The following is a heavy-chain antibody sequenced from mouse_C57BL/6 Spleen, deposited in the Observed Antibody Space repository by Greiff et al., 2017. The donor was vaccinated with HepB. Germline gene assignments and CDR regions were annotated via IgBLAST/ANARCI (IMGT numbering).Heavy chain of an antibody. CDR3: ARGAQATSYFDY. J-gene: IGHJ2*01. CDR2: IYPSDSET. V-gene: IGHV1-61*01. D-gene: IGHD3-2*02. CDR1: GYTFTSYW. Sequence: QVQLQQPGAELVRPGSSVKLSCKASGYTFTSYWMDWVKQRPGQGLEWIGNIYPSDSETHYNQKFKDKATLTVDKSSSTAYMQLSSLTSEDSAVYYCARGAQATSYFDYWGRGTTLTVSS.